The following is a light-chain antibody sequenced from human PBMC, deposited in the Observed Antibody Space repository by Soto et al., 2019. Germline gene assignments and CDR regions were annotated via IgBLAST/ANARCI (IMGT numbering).Light chain of an antibody. CDR2: DVS. J-gene: IGLJ1*01. CDR3: SSITSTTTLDG. Sequence: QSALAQPASVSGSPGQSNTIPCTGTNTDVGAYNRVSWYRQHPGKAPKLMIYDVSSRPSGVSNRFSVSKSGNTAFLTISRLQAEDEADYYCSSITSTTTLDGFGTGTKVTVL. V-gene: IGLV2-14*03. CDR1: NTDVGAYNR.